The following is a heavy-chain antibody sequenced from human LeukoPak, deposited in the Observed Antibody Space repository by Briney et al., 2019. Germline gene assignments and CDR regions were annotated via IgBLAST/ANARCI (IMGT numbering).Heavy chain of an antibody. V-gene: IGHV1-46*01. J-gene: IGHJ3*02. CDR1: GYTFTSYY. Sequence: GASVKVSCKASGYTFTSYYMHWVRQAPGQGLEWMGIINPSGGSTSYAQKFQGRVTMTRATSTSTVYMELSSLRSEDTAVYYCARDLAVAGTNDAFDIWGQGTMVTVSS. D-gene: IGHD6-19*01. CDR3: ARDLAVAGTNDAFDI. CDR2: INPSGGST.